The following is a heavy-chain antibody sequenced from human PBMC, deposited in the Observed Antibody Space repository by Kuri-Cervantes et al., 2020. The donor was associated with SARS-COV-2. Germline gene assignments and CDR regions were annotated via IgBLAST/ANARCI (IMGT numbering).Heavy chain of an antibody. CDR2: IYHSGST. J-gene: IGHJ4*02. D-gene: IGHD3-22*01. Sequence: SETLSLTCAVSGGSISSGGYSWSWIRQPPGKGLEWIGYIYHSGSTYYNPSLKSRVTISVDRSKNQFSLKLSSVTAADTAVYYCARVRQYDSSGYYAYYFDYWGQGTLVTVSS. V-gene: IGHV4-30-2*01. CDR3: ARVRQYDSSGYYAYYFDY. CDR1: GGSISSGGYS.